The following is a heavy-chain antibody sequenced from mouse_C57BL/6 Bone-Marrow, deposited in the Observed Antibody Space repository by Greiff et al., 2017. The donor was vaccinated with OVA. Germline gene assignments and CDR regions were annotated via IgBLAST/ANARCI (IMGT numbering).Heavy chain of an antibody. V-gene: IGHV1-50*01. Sequence: VQLKQPGAELVKPGASVKLSCKASGYTFTSYWMQWVKQRPGQGLEWIGEIDPSDSYTNYNQKFKGKATLTVDTSSSTAYMQLSSLTSEDSAVYYCARDPFAYWGQGTLVTVSS. J-gene: IGHJ3*01. CDR3: ARDPFAY. CDR2: IDPSDSYT. CDR1: GYTFTSYW.